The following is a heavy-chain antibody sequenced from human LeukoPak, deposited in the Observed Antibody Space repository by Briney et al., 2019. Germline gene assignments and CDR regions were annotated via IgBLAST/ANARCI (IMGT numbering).Heavy chain of an antibody. Sequence: SVKVSCKASGGTFSSYAISWVRQAPGQGLEWMGGIIPIFGTANYAQKFPGRVTITADESTSTAYMELSSLRSEDTAVYYCARDAPGATGIDYWGQGTLVTVSS. V-gene: IGHV1-69*13. J-gene: IGHJ4*02. CDR2: IIPIFGTA. CDR3: ARDAPGATGIDY. CDR1: GGTFSSYA. D-gene: IGHD1-26*01.